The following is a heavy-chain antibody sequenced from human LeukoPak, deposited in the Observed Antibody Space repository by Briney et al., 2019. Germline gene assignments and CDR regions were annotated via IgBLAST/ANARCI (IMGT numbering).Heavy chain of an antibody. CDR1: GGSISSSSYY. CDR2: IYYSGST. J-gene: IGHJ3*02. Sequence: PSETLSLTCTVSGGSISSSSYYWGWIRQPPGKGLEWIGSIYYSGSTYYNPSLKSRVTISVDTSKNQFSLKLSSVTAADTAVYYCARLYYDFWSGSFRAFDIWGQGTMVTVSS. D-gene: IGHD3-3*01. V-gene: IGHV4-39*01. CDR3: ARLYYDFWSGSFRAFDI.